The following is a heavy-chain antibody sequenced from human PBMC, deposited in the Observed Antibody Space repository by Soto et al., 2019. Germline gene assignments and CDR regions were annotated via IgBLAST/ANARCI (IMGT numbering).Heavy chain of an antibody. J-gene: IGHJ6*02. CDR2: INPSGGST. D-gene: IGHD4-17*01. CDR3: ARVDGDYYYGMDF. Sequence: ASVKVSCKASGYTFTTYDIYWVRQAPGQGLELMGIINPSGGSTTYAQKFQGRVTMTRDTSTSTVYMELSNLRSEDTAVYYCARVDGDYYYGMDFWGQGTRVTVSS. V-gene: IGHV1-46*03. CDR1: GYTFTTYD.